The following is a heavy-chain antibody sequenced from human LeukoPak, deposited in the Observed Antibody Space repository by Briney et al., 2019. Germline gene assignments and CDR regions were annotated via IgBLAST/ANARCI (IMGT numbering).Heavy chain of an antibody. CDR1: GFTFRSYG. D-gene: IGHD3-22*01. V-gene: IGHV3-30*18. Sequence: GGSLRLSCAASGFTFRSYGMHWVRQAPGKGLEWVAVISYDGSNKYYADSVKGRFTISRDNSKNTLYLQMNSLRAEDTAVYYCAKDRMLGYYDSSGSLGGYWGQGTLVTVSS. CDR2: ISYDGSNK. CDR3: AKDRMLGYYDSSGSLGGY. J-gene: IGHJ4*02.